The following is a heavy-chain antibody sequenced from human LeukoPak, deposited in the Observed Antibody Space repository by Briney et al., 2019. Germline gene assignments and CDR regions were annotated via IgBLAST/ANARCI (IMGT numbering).Heavy chain of an antibody. CDR3: ARDKSYYDSSGYYRGEFDY. V-gene: IGHV4-38-2*02. D-gene: IGHD3-22*01. J-gene: IGHJ4*02. CDR2: IYHSGST. CDR1: GYSISSGYY. Sequence: SETLSLTCTVSGYSISSGYYWGWIRQPPGKGLEWIGSIYHSGSTYYNPSLKSRVTISVDTSKNQFSLKLSSVTAADTAVYYCARDKSYYDSSGYYRGEFDYWGQGTLVTVSS.